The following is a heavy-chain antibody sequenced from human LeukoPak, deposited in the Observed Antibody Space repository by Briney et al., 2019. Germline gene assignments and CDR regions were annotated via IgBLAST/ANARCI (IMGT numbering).Heavy chain of an antibody. D-gene: IGHD6-19*01. CDR2: IYYSGST. V-gene: IGHV4-59*01. CDR1: GGSISSYY. J-gene: IGHJ5*02. CDR3: ARVGSSGWYHWFDP. Sequence: PAETLSLTCTVSGGSISSYYWSWIRQPPGKGLEWIGYIYYSGSTNYNPSLKSRVTISVDTSKNQFSLKLSSVTAADTAVYYCARVGSSGWYHWFDPWGQGTLLTVSS.